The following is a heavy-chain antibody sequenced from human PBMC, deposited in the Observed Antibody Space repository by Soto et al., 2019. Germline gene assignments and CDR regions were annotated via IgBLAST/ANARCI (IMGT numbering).Heavy chain of an antibody. Sequence: QLHLVQSGAVVKKPGASVTVSCSASGYPVTAYYMHWVRQAPGRGLEWMGGINPATGAAKYTQTFQGRGTMTRDTSTSTVVMELSGLTSEDTAVFYWARGGGVGVAGSAAFDMWGQGTVVTVSS. CDR2: INPATGAA. CDR1: GYPVTAYY. D-gene: IGHD3-3*01. J-gene: IGHJ3*02. CDR3: ARGGGVGVAGSAAFDM. V-gene: IGHV1-2*02.